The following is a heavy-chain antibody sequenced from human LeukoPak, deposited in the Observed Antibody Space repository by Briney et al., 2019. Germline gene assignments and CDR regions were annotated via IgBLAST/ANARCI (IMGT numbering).Heavy chain of an antibody. J-gene: IGHJ6*03. CDR1: GASISSGSYY. CDR2: IYSSGST. V-gene: IGHV4-61*02. Sequence: SQTLSLTCTVSGASISSGSYYWSWIRQPAGKGLEWIGRIYSSGSTNYNPSLKSRVTISVDTSKNQFSLKLSSVTAADTAVYYCARVRGSGWPPYYYYYMDVWGKGTTVTVSS. CDR3: ARVRGSGWPPYYYYYMDV. D-gene: IGHD6-19*01.